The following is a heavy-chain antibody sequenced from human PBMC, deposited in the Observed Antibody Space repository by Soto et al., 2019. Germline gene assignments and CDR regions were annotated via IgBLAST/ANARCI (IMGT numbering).Heavy chain of an antibody. V-gene: IGHV1-2*02. Sequence: GASVKVSCKASGYTFTDYYIHWVLQAPGQGLEWMGWINPNSGGTNYAQKFQGRVTMTRDTSISTAYMELSRLISDDTAVYYCARGDVRVVASFDPWGQGALVTVSS. CDR2: INPNSGGT. CDR3: ARGDVRVVASFDP. CDR1: GYTFTDYY. J-gene: IGHJ5*02. D-gene: IGHD2-15*01.